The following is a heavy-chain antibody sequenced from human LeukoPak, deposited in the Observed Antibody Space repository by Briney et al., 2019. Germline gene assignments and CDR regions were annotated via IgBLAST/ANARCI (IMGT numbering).Heavy chain of an antibody. V-gene: IGHV4-39*01. CDR1: GGSISSSTYY. J-gene: IGHJ4*02. CDR3: ARRGDASGWFLGSYYFDY. Sequence: SETLSLTCTVSGGSISSSTYYWGWIRQPPGKGLEWIGSIYYSGSTYYNPSLKSRVTISVDTSKNQFSLKLSSVTAADTAVYYCARRGDASGWFLGSYYFDYWGQGTLVTVSS. CDR2: IYYSGST. D-gene: IGHD6-19*01.